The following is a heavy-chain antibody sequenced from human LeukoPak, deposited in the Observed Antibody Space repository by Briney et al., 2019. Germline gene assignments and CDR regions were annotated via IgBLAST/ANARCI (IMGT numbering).Heavy chain of an antibody. CDR2: ISGDGTAR. CDR3: VRGRGSYGWFDP. V-gene: IGHV3-74*01. D-gene: IGHD3-10*01. Sequence: GGSLRLSCAASGFTSSSYWMHWVRQVPGKGLVWVSRISGDGTARSYADSVKGRFTISRDDAKNTVDLQMNSLRGEDTAVYYCVRGRGSYGWFDPWGQGTLVTVSS. J-gene: IGHJ5*02. CDR1: GFTSSSYW.